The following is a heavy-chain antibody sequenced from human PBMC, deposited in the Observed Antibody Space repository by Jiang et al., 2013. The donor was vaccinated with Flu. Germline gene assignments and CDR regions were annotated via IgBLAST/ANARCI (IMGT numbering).Heavy chain of an antibody. Sequence: KPTQTLTLTCTFSGFSLSTSEMRVSWIRQPPGKALEWLARIDWNDDKFYSTSLKTRLTISKDTSENQVVLTMTNMDPIDTATYYCARGLGAAAVTDWFDPWGQGILVTVSS. D-gene: IGHD6-13*01. J-gene: IGHJ5*02. CDR1: GFSLSTSEMR. CDR3: ARGLGAAAVTDWFDP. CDR2: IDWNDDK. V-gene: IGHV2-70*04.